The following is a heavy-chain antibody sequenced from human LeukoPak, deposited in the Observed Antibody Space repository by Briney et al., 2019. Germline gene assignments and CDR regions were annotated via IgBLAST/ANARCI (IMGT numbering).Heavy chain of an antibody. Sequence: ASVKVSCKASGYTFSSYGMNWVRQAPGQGLEWMGWINTKIGKPTYAQGFTGRFVFSLDTSVSTAYLQINSLKAEDTAVYFCARVGGSYYDYYYYYMDVWGKGTMVTVSS. CDR2: INTKIGKP. V-gene: IGHV7-4-1*02. CDR1: GYTFSSYG. J-gene: IGHJ6*03. CDR3: ARVGGSYYDYYYYYMDV. D-gene: IGHD3-16*01.